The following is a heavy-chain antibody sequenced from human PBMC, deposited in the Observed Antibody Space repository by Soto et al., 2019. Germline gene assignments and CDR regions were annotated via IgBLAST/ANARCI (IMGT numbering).Heavy chain of an antibody. V-gene: IGHV3-9*01. J-gene: IGHJ6*02. CDR3: AKDMRGGSSSSRYYYGVDV. CDR1: GFTFDDYA. D-gene: IGHD6-13*01. Sequence: EVQLVESGGGLVQPGRSLRLSCAASGFTFDDYAMHWVRQAPGKGLEWVSGISWDSGTIVYVDSVKGRFTISRDNAKNXLCXQMNSLRAEDTALYYCAKDMRGGSSSSRYYYGVDVWGQGTTVTVSS. CDR2: ISWDSGTI.